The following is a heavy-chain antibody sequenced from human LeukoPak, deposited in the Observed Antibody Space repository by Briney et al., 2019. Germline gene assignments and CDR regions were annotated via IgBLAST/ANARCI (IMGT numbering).Heavy chain of an antibody. D-gene: IGHD2-15*01. V-gene: IGHV3-74*01. Sequence: WGTLRLSCAASGVTLSSHWMHWVRHAPGKGLVWVSRINSDGSTTNYADSVKGRFTISRDNAENTLYLQMNSPRVEDTAVYYCTRRVSATRWFDPWGQGTLVTVSS. CDR3: TRRVSATRWFDP. CDR1: GVTLSSHW. CDR2: INSDGSTT. J-gene: IGHJ5*02.